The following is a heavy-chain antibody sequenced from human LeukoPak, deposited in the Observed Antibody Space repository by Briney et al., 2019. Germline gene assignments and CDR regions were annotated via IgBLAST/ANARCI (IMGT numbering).Heavy chain of an antibody. V-gene: IGHV4-34*01. Sequence: SETLSLTCAVYGESFSGYYWSWIRQPPGKGLEWIGEINHSGGTNYNPSLKSRVTISRDTSKSHFSLRLSSVTAADTAVYYCARANYDSSGYRRYYNYYGMDVWGQGTTVTVSS. CDR1: GESFSGYY. D-gene: IGHD3-22*01. CDR2: INHSGGT. J-gene: IGHJ6*01. CDR3: ARANYDSSGYRRYYNYYGMDV.